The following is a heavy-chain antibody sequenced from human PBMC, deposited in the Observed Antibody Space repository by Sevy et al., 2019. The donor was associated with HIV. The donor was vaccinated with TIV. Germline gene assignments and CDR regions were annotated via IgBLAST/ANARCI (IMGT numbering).Heavy chain of an antibody. Sequence: ASVKVSCKTSGYTFTSYDINWVRQATGQGLAWMGWMNPNTGNTGFAQKFQDRVTMTRDTSTCTAYMELRSLGSDDTAIYYCTRVRALNYYDSSVSMEYNWFDPWGQGTLVTVSS. V-gene: IGHV1-8*01. CDR2: MNPNTGNT. CDR3: TRVRALNYYDSSVSMEYNWFDP. CDR1: GYTFTSYD. D-gene: IGHD3-22*01. J-gene: IGHJ5*02.